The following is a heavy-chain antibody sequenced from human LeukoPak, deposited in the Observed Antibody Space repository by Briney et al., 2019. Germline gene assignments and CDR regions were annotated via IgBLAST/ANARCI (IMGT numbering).Heavy chain of an antibody. Sequence: SETLSLTCTVSGGSIRSYYWSWIRQPPGKGLEWIGYIYYSGSTNYNPSLKSRVTISVDTSKNQFSLKLSSVTAADTAVYYCARALGNYYGSGSYMLNWFDPWGQGTLVTVSS. CDR3: ARALGNYYGSGSYMLNWFDP. CDR2: IYYSGST. D-gene: IGHD3-10*01. CDR1: GGSIRSYY. V-gene: IGHV4-59*01. J-gene: IGHJ5*02.